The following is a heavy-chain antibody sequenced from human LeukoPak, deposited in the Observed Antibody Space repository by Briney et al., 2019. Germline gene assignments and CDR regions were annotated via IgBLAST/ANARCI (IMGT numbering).Heavy chain of an antibody. CDR3: XXDKXSSSLSEFDY. J-gene: IGHJ4*02. D-gene: IGHD6-13*01. CDR1: GFSFDDHA. CDR2: ISWNSNSI. Sequence: PGGSLRLSCAASGFSFDDHAMHWVRQAPGKGLEWVSGISWNSNSIGYADSVKGRFTISRDNAKNSLYLQMNSLTSEDTALYYXXXDKXSSSLSEFDYWGQGTLVTVSS. V-gene: IGHV3-9*01.